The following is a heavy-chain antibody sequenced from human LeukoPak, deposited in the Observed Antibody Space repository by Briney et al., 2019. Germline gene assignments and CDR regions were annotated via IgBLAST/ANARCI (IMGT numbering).Heavy chain of an antibody. V-gene: IGHV5-51*01. CDR2: IYPGDSDT. J-gene: IGHJ5*02. CDR3: ARRVNEGWFDP. CDR1: GCGFTTYW. Sequence: GESLKISCKGSGCGFTTYWIGWVRQMPGKGLEWMGVIYPGDSDTRYSPSFQGQVTITADKSINTAYLQWTGLKASDTAMYYCARRVNEGWFDPWGQGTLVTVSS.